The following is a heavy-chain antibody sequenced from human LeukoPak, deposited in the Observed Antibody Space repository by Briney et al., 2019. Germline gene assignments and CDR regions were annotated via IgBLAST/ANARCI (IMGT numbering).Heavy chain of an antibody. Sequence: ASVKVSCKASGYTFTSYGISWVRQAPGQGLEWMGWVSAYNGNTNYAQKLQGRVTITRDTSASTAYMELSSLRSEDTAVYYCARVSEYYYDSSGYYYYYYGMDVWGQGTTVTVSS. CDR3: ARVSEYYYDSSGYYYYYYGMDV. CDR2: VSAYNGNT. D-gene: IGHD3-22*01. V-gene: IGHV1-18*01. CDR1: GYTFTSYG. J-gene: IGHJ6*02.